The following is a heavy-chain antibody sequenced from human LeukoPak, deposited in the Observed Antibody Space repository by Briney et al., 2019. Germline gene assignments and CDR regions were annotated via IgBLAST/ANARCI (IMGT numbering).Heavy chain of an antibody. D-gene: IGHD6-13*01. V-gene: IGHV1-69*06. CDR2: IIPIFGTA. J-gene: IGHJ4*02. CDR3: ARERFPSRIAAAGTPFDY. CDR1: GGTFSSYA. Sequence: SVKVSCKASGGTFSSYAISWVRQAPGQGLEWMGGIIPIFGTANYAQKFQGRVTITADKSTSTAYMELSSLRSEDTAVYYCARERFPSRIAAAGTPFDYWGQGTLVTVSS.